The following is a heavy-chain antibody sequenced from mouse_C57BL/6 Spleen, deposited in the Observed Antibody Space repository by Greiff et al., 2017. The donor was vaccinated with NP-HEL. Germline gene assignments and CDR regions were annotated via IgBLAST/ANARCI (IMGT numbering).Heavy chain of an antibody. D-gene: IGHD1-1*01. J-gene: IGHJ2*01. CDR2: INPNNGGT. CDR3: ARKSYYYGRGYFDY. Sequence: EVQLQQSGPELVKPGASVKISCKASGYTFTDYYMNWVKQSHGKSLEWIGDINPNNGGTSYNQKFKGKATLTVDKSSSTAYMELRSLTSEDSAVYYCARKSYYYGRGYFDYWGQGTTLTVSS. CDR1: GYTFTDYY. V-gene: IGHV1-26*01.